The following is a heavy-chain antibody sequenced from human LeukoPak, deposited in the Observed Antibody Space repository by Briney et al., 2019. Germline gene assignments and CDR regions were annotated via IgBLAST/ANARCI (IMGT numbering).Heavy chain of an antibody. Sequence: ASVKVFCKASGYTFTDYYLHWVRQAPGQGLEWMGWINPTTGSAGFAQKFQGRVTMTRDSSISTAYMELSRLTSDDTAVFYCARGSLEMSTIAYLDYWGQGTLVTVSS. CDR2: INPTTGSA. V-gene: IGHV1-2*02. CDR1: GYTFTDYY. J-gene: IGHJ4*02. CDR3: ARGSLEMSTIAYLDY. D-gene: IGHD5-24*01.